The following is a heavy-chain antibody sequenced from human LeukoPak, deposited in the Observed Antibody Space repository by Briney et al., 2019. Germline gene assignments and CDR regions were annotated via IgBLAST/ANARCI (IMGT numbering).Heavy chain of an antibody. CDR1: GFTFSSYA. Sequence: GGSLRLSCAASGFTFSSYAMHWVRQAPGKGLEWVAVISYDGSNKYYADSVKGRFTISRDNSKNTLYLQMNSLRAEDMAVYYCARDSNNIVVVPAAHSNLGFFDYWGQGTLVTVSS. CDR3: ARDSNNIVVVPAAHSNLGFFDY. V-gene: IGHV3-30-3*01. CDR2: ISYDGSNK. D-gene: IGHD2-2*01. J-gene: IGHJ4*02.